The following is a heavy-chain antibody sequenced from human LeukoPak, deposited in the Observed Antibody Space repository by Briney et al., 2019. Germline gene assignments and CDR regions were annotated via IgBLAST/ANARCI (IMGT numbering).Heavy chain of an antibody. J-gene: IGHJ4*02. CDR2: ISGSGDTT. Sequence: GGSLRLSCAASGFTFSAYAMSWVRQAPGKGLEWASAISGSGDTTNSADSVKGRFTVSRDNSKNMLYLHMNSLRAEDTAVYYCAKPSVGGATGFDSWGQGTLVTVSS. CDR1: GFTFSAYA. V-gene: IGHV3-23*01. CDR3: AKPSVGGATGFDS. D-gene: IGHD1-26*01.